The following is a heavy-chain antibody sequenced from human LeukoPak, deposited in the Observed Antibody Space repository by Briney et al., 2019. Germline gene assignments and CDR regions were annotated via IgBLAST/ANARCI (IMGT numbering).Heavy chain of an antibody. D-gene: IGHD2-21*02. CDR2: INHSGST. J-gene: IGHJ4*02. CDR3: ARGNAISRDVVVTAITKTPAYYFDY. CDR1: GGSFSGYY. Sequence: KSSETLSLTCAVYGGSFSGYYWSWIRQPPGKGLEWIGEINHSGSTNYNPSLKSRVTISVDTSKNQFSLKLSSVTAADTAVYYCARGNAISRDVVVTAITKTPAYYFDYWGQGTLVTVSS. V-gene: IGHV4-34*01.